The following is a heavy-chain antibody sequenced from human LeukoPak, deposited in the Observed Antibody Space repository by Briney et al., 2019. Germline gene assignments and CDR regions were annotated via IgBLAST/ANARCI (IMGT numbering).Heavy chain of an antibody. V-gene: IGHV3-7*01. D-gene: IGHD6-6*01. Sequence: GGSLRLSCAASGFTFSSYWMNWVRQAPGKGLEWVANIKQDGSETYYVDSVEGRFTISRDNAKNSLYLQMDSLRAEDTAVYYCARISHTGKYCRDFWGQGTLVTVSS. CDR3: ARISHTGKYCRDF. J-gene: IGHJ4*02. CDR1: GFTFSSYW. CDR2: IKQDGSET.